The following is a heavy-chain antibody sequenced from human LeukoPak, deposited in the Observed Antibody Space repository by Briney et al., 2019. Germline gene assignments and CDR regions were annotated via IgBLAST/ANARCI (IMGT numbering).Heavy chain of an antibody. CDR3: AKVRFGSWFDP. V-gene: IGHV3-30*18. Sequence: GGSLRLSCAASGFAFSSYGMHWVREAPGKGLEWVAVISYDGSNKYYADSVKGRFTISIDNSKNTLYLQMNSLRAEDTAVYYCAKVRFGSWFDPWGQGTLVTVSS. D-gene: IGHD3-16*01. J-gene: IGHJ5*02. CDR1: GFAFSSYG. CDR2: ISYDGSNK.